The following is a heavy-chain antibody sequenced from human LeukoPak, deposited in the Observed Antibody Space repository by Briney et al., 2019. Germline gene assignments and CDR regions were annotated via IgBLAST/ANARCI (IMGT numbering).Heavy chain of an antibody. CDR2: TYYRSKWYT. CDR1: GDSVSRNTAA. CDR3: ARVLWFGQLETFDY. D-gene: IGHD3-10*01. J-gene: IGHJ4*02. Sequence: SQTLSLTCAISGDSVSRNTAAWNWIRQSPSRGLEWLGRTYYRSKWYTDYAESVKGRITINSDTSKNQFSLHLNSVTPEDTAVYYCARVLWFGQLETFDYWGQGTLVTVSS. V-gene: IGHV6-1*01.